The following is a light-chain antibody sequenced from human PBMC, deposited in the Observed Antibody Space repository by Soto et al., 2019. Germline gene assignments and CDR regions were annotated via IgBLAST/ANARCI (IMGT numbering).Light chain of an antibody. J-gene: IGKJ2*01. V-gene: IGKV3-20*01. CDR2: GSS. CDR1: QSVSRGY. CDR3: QHDARSPAT. Sequence: EIVLTQSPGPLSLSPGATATFSCRASQSVSRGYLAWYQQKLGQAPRLLIHGSSSRSSGVPDSFSGSGSGTDSTLTSSRLEPEDFAVYYCQHDARSPATFGQGTKLEIK.